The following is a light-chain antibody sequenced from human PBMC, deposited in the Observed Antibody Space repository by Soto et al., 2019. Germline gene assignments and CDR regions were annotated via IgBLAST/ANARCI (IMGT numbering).Light chain of an antibody. Sequence: DIQMTQSPSTLSASVRDRVTITCRASQTISSWLAWFQQKPGKAPNLLIYAASNLHSGAPSRFSGSGSGTHFTLTINSLQPEDFATYYCQQSFNTTWTFGQGTKVDIK. CDR2: AAS. V-gene: IGKV1-39*01. CDR3: QQSFNTTWT. CDR1: QTISSW. J-gene: IGKJ1*01.